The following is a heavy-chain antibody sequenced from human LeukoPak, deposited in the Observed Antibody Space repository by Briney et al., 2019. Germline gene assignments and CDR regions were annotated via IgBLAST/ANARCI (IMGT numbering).Heavy chain of an antibody. J-gene: IGHJ4*02. CDR1: GGSFSGYY. CDR3: ARELGRRDGYNDALDY. V-gene: IGHV4-59*01. Sequence: SETLSLTCAVYGGSFSGYYWSWIRQPPGKGLEWIGYIYYSGSTNYNPSLKSRVTISVDTSKNQFSLKLSSVTAADTAVYYCARELGRRDGYNDALDYWGQGTLVTVSS. CDR2: IYYSGST. D-gene: IGHD5-24*01.